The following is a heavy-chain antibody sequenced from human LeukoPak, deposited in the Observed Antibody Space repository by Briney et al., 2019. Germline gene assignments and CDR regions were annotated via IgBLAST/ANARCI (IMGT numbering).Heavy chain of an antibody. CDR1: GFTFSSYW. CDR2: INSAGIST. J-gene: IGHJ4*02. CDR3: GRDIATAVDY. D-gene: IGHD6-13*01. V-gene: IGHV3-74*01. Sequence: GGSLRLSCTASGFTFSSYWMHWVRQAPGKGLVWVSRINSAGISTNYADSVKGRFTISRDNAKNTLYLQMNSLRAEDTAIYYCGRDIATAVDYWCLGTLVTVSS.